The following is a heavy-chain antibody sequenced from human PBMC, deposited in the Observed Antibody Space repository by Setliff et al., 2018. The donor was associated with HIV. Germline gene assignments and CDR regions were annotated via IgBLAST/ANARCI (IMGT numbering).Heavy chain of an antibody. Sequence: SETLSLTCTVSGGSISSDYWSWIRQSPGKGLEWIGYIYYSGSTNYNPSLKSRVTISVATSKNQFSLKLNSVTTADTAVYYCARSRTSSGYYGVTGYGMDVWGQGTTVTVS. CDR1: GGSISSDY. J-gene: IGHJ6*02. D-gene: IGHD3-22*01. V-gene: IGHV4-59*01. CDR2: IYYSGST. CDR3: ARSRTSSGYYGVTGYGMDV.